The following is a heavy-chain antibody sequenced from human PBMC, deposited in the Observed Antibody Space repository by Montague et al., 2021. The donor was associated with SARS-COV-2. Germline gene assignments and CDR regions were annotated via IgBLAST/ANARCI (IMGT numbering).Heavy chain of an antibody. CDR1: GFTFSSYW. V-gene: IGHV3-74*01. J-gene: IGHJ4*02. CDR3: ARVLRVGAPGYFDY. D-gene: IGHD1-26*01. Sequence: SLRLSCAASGFTFSSYWMHWVRQAPGKGLVWLSRISTDGSTTSYADSVKGRFTISRDNAKNTLYLQMNSLRAEDTAVYYCARVLRVGAPGYFDYWGQGTLVTVSS. CDR2: ISTDGSTT.